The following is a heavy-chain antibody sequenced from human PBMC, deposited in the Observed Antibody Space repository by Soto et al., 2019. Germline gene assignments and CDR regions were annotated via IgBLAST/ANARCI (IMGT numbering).Heavy chain of an antibody. Sequence: EVQLLESGGGLVQPGRPLRLSCASSGFTFSSYAMSWVRQAPGKGLEWVSAISGSGGSTYYADSVKGRFTISRDNSKNTLYLQMNSLRAEDTAVYYCAKGVEQLGDFDLWGRGTLVTVSS. D-gene: IGHD6-6*01. CDR1: GFTFSSYA. CDR3: AKGVEQLGDFDL. V-gene: IGHV3-23*01. J-gene: IGHJ2*01. CDR2: ISGSGGST.